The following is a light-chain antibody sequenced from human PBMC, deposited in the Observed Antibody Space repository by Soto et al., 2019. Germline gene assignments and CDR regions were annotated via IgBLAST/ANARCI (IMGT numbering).Light chain of an antibody. J-gene: IGLJ2*01. CDR2: DVS. V-gene: IGLV2-14*01. CDR1: SSDVGGYNY. CDR3: SSYTRSSTPG. Sequence: QSALTQPASVSGSPGQSITISCTGTSSDVGGYNYVSWYQQHPGKAPKLMIYDVSNRPSGVSNRFSGSKSGNTASLTISGLQAEDEADYYCSSYTRSSTPGFGGGTKLTVL.